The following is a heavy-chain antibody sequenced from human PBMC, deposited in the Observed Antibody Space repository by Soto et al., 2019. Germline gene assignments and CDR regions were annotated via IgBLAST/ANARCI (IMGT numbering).Heavy chain of an antibody. CDR2: ISGTSPST. D-gene: IGHD3-3*01. J-gene: IGHJ4*02. Sequence: EVQLLESGGGLVQPGGSLRLSCAASGFTFSAYAMSWVRQAPGKGLEWVSAISGTSPSTYYADSVQGRFTISRDSSRKTLFLQMNTLRXEDTAVXFCAIRIFGVEYWGQGTQVTVSS. CDR1: GFTFSAYA. CDR3: AIRIFGVEY. V-gene: IGHV3-23*01.